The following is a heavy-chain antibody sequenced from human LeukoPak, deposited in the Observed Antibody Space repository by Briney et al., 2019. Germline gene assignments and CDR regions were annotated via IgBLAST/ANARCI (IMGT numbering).Heavy chain of an antibody. J-gene: IGHJ3*01. D-gene: IGHD6-13*01. CDR3: ARKRTAAAGDGFDV. CDR2: ISGSGGST. V-gene: IGHV3-23*01. CDR1: GFTFSSYG. Sequence: PGGSLRLSCAASGFTFSSYGMSWVRQAPGKGLEWVSAISGSGGSTYYADSVKGRFTISRDNSKNMLYLQMNSLRAEDTAVYFCARKRTAAAGDGFDVWGQGTMVTVSS.